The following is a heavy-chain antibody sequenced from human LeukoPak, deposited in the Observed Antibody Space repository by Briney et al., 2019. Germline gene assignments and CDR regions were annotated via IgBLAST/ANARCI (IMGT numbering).Heavy chain of an antibody. CDR1: GFTFSSYA. Sequence: GGSLRLSCAASGFTFSSYAMSWVRQAPGKGLEWVAFIRYDGSNKYYADSVKGRFTISRDNSKNTLYLQMNSLRAEDTAVYYCAKVSTVVTGYYYYMDVWGKGTTVTISS. V-gene: IGHV3-30*02. CDR2: IRYDGSNK. J-gene: IGHJ6*03. D-gene: IGHD4-23*01. CDR3: AKVSTVVTGYYYYMDV.